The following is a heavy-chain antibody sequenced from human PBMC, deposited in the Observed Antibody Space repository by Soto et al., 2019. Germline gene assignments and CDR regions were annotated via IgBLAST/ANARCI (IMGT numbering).Heavy chain of an antibody. D-gene: IGHD3-22*01. Sequence: QVQLVESGGGVVQPGRSLRLSCAASGFTFSSYGMHWVRQAPGKGLEWVAAIWYDGSNKYYADSLKGRFTISRDNSKKTLYLQVNSLRAEDTAVHFCARDDDDSSGYYCVYYWGQGALGTVTS. CDR3: ARDDDDSSGYYCVYY. CDR1: GFTFSSYG. V-gene: IGHV3-33*01. CDR2: IWYDGSNK. J-gene: IGHJ4*02.